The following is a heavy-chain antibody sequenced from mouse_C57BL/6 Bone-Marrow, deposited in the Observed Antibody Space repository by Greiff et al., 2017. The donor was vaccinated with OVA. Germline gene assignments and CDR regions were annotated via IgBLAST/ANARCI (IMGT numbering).Heavy chain of an antibody. CDR2: ISSGGSYN. V-gene: IGHV5-6*01. D-gene: IGHD1-1*01. CDR1: GFTFSSYG. J-gene: IGHJ2*01. CDR3: ARHGDYGSFFDY. Sequence: EVMLVESGGDLVKPGGSLKLSCAASGFTFSSYGMYWVRQTPDKRLEWVATISSGGSYNYYTDSVKGRFTISRENAKNTLDLQMSILKSEDTAMYYCARHGDYGSFFDYWGQGTTLTVSS.